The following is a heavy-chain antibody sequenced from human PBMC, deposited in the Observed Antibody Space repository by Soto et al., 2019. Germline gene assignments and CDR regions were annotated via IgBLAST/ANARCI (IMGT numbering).Heavy chain of an antibody. V-gene: IGHV1-18*01. J-gene: IGHJ6*03. CDR3: ARDRGVAPPVAGNTHYYYYMDV. CDR2: ISAYNGDT. Sequence: QDPLVQSGGEVKKPGASVKVSCKASGYSFTNYGITWVRQAPGQGFEWMGWISAYNGDTNYAPKLQGRDTMTTDASTSTADLELRSLRSDDTAVYYCARDRGVAPPVAGNTHYYYYMDVWGKGTSVTVSS. D-gene: IGHD6-13*01. CDR1: GYSFTNYG.